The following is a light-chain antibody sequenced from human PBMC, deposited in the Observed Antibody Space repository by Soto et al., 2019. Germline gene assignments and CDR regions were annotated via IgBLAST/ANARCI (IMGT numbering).Light chain of an antibody. CDR1: ESVSSSS. Sequence: EIVLTQSPGTLSLSPGERATLSCRASESVSSSSLAWYQQKPGQAPRLLMHGASSRATGIPDRFSGSGSGADFTLTISRVEPEDFATYYCQQLNSYPPGTFGQGTRLENK. CDR3: QQLNSYPPGT. J-gene: IGKJ5*01. V-gene: IGKV3-20*01. CDR2: GAS.